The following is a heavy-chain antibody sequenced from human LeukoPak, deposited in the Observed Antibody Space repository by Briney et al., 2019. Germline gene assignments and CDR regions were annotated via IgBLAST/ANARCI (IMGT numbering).Heavy chain of an antibody. J-gene: IGHJ4*02. D-gene: IGHD5-18*01. CDR3: ARFTSYSYGPAVFDY. CDR2: IYYSGST. Sequence: SETLSLTCSVSGGSISSYYWSWIRQPPGKGLEWIGYIYYSGSTNYNPSLKSRVTISVDTSKNQFSLKLSSVTAADTAVYYCARFTSYSYGPAVFDYWGQGTLVTVSS. V-gene: IGHV4-59*01. CDR1: GGSISSYY.